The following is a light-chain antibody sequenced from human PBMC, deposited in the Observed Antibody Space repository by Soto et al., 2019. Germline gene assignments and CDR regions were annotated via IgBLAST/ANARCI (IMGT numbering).Light chain of an antibody. Sequence: EIVLTQSPGTRSLSPGERATLSCRASQSVSSSYLAWYQQKPGQAPRLLIYGASSRATGITDRFSGSGSGTDFTITISRLEPEDFAVYYCQQYGSSPQTFGQGTKLEIK. J-gene: IGKJ2*01. CDR2: GAS. V-gene: IGKV3-20*01. CDR3: QQYGSSPQT. CDR1: QSVSSSY.